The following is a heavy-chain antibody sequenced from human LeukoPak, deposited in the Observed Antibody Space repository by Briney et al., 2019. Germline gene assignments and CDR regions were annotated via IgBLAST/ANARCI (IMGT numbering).Heavy chain of an antibody. V-gene: IGHV3-21*01. CDR3: AGQIGMDV. CDR1: GFTFSSYS. CDR2: ISSGSNYI. J-gene: IGHJ6*02. Sequence: PGGSLRLSCAASGFTFSSYSMNWVRRAPGKGLEWVSSISSGSNYIYYADSVKGRFTISRDNAKNSLYLQMNSLRAEDTAVYYCAGQIGMDVWGQGTTVTVSS.